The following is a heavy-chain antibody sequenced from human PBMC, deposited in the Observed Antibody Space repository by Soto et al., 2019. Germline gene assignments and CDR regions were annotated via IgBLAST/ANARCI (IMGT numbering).Heavy chain of an antibody. Sequence: GESLKISCKGSGYSFTSYWIAWVRQMPGKGLECMGVIFPGDSDTRYSPSFQGQVNISADKSISTAYLQWSSLKASDTAMYYCATYFINAFDIWGQGTMVTVSS. CDR1: GYSFTSYW. J-gene: IGHJ3*02. CDR2: IFPGDSDT. D-gene: IGHD3-10*01. CDR3: ATYFINAFDI. V-gene: IGHV5-51*01.